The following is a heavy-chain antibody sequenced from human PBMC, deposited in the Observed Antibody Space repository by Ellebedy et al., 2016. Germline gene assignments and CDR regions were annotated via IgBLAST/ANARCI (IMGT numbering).Heavy chain of an antibody. CDR3: ANSVRGGDWDPFDH. CDR2: ISSSDGDT. Sequence: GESLKISXAGSAFTFSTAWMSWVRQAPGKGLEWVSSISSSDGDTYYADSVKGRFSISRDNSKNTLFLQVNSLRAEDTAVYYCANSVRGGDWDPFDHWGQGTLVTVSS. J-gene: IGHJ4*02. D-gene: IGHD2-21*02. CDR1: AFTFSTAW. V-gene: IGHV3-23*01.